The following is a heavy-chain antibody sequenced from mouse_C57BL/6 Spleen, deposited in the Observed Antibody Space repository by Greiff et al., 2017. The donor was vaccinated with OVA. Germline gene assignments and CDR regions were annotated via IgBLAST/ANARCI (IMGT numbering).Heavy chain of an antibody. J-gene: IGHJ3*01. CDR1: GYTFTSYN. Sequence: QVQLQQSGAELVRPGASVKMSCKASGYTFTSYNMHWVKQPPRQGLEWIGAIYPGNGEPSYNQKFKGKATLTVAKSSSTAYMQLSSLTSEDSAVYCCARFGADGYYVWFAYWGQGTLVTVSA. CDR3: ARFGADGYYVWFAY. D-gene: IGHD2-3*01. CDR2: IYPGNGEP. V-gene: IGHV1-12*01.